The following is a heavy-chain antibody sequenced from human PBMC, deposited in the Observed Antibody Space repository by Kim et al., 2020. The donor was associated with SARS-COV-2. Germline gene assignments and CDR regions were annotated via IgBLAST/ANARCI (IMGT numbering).Heavy chain of an antibody. Sequence: GGSLRLSCAASGFTFSSYWMSWVRQAPGKGLEWVANIKQDGSEKYYVDSVKGRFTISRDNAKNSLYLQMNSLRAEDTAVYYCARVHGSVHYYYYGMDVWGQGTTVTVSS. CDR1: GFTFSSYW. CDR3: ARVHGSVHYYYYGMDV. J-gene: IGHJ6*02. CDR2: IKQDGSEK. V-gene: IGHV3-7*01. D-gene: IGHD3-10*01.